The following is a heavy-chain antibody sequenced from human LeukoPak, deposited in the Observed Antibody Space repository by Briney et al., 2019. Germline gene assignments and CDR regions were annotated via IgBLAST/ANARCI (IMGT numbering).Heavy chain of an antibody. J-gene: IGHJ4*02. CDR1: GFTFSSYS. CDR3: ARGCSGGSCYQYYFDY. V-gene: IGHV3-21*01. D-gene: IGHD2-15*01. CDR2: ISSSSSYI. Sequence: GGSLRLSCAASGFTFSSYSMNWVRRAPGKGLEWVSSISSSSSYIYYADSVKGRFTISRDNAKNSLYLQMNSLRAEDTAVYYCARGCSGGSCYQYYFDYWGQGTLVTVSS.